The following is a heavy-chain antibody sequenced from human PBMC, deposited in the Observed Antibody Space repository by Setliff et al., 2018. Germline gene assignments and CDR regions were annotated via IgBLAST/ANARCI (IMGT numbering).Heavy chain of an antibody. CDR2: ISTRGST. D-gene: IGHD3-10*01. J-gene: IGHJ6*03. CDR3: ARHVGSRSRGYNYYYYYMDV. CDR1: GGSISSYY. Sequence: SETLSLTCTVSGGSISSYYWSWIRQPPGKGLEWIGYISTRGSTNYNPSLRSRVTISVDTSKKQYSLNLSSVTTADTAVYYCARHVGSRSRGYNYYYYYMDVWGKGTTVTVSS. V-gene: IGHV4-4*08.